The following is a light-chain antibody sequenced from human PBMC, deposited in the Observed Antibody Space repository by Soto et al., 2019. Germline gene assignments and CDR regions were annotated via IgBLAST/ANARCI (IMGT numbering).Light chain of an antibody. CDR1: QGISTW. V-gene: IGKV1D-16*01. J-gene: IGKJ1*01. CDR2: GAS. CDR3: QQYNRYPRT. Sequence: IQMTQFPSSVSASVGDRVNITCRASQGISTWLAWYQQKPERAPKSLIYGASRLQSGVPPRFSGSGSETDFTLTISSLQPEDFATYYCQQYNRYPRTFGQGTKVEIK.